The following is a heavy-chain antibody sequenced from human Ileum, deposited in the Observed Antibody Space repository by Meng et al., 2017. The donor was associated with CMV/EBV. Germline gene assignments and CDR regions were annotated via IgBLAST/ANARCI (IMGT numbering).Heavy chain of an antibody. D-gene: IGHD3-16*01. Sequence: VQLHQWGAGVLKPSEPRALTCAVYGGSFSGYYWSWIRQPPGKGLEWIAEVSHSGVTNYNPSLKSRVTISIDTSKNQFSLHLSSVTAADTAVYYCARDLIRDDTGSWFDPWGQGTLVTVSS. CDR2: VSHSGVT. V-gene: IGHV4-34*01. J-gene: IGHJ5*02. CDR3: ARDLIRDDTGSWFDP. CDR1: GGSFSGYY.